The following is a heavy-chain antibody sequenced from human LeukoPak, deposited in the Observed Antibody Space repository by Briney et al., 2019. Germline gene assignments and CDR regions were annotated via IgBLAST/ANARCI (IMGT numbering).Heavy chain of an antibody. CDR1: GGTFSSYA. D-gene: IGHD2-2*01. CDR3: ASGGDIVVVPAATPWGYYYYMDV. Sequence: SVKVSCKASGGTFSSYAISWVRQAPGQGLEWMGGIIPIFCTANYAQKFQGRVTITADESTSTAYMELSSLRSEDTAVYYCASGGDIVVVPAATPWGYYYYMDVWGKGTTVTVSS. J-gene: IGHJ6*03. V-gene: IGHV1-69*13. CDR2: IIPIFCTA.